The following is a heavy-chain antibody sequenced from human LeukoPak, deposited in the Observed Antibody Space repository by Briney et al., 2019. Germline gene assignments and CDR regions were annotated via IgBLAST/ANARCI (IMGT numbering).Heavy chain of an antibody. CDR2: IDSDGST. D-gene: IGHD2-21*01. CDR1: GFTVSNNY. V-gene: IGHV3-66*01. J-gene: IGHJ4*02. Sequence: GGSLRLSCAASGFTVSNNYMAWVRQAPGKGLEWASVIDSDGSTYYADSVRGRFTISRDNSKNTLFLQMNSLGAEDTAVYYCAKDLFHGGPNDYWGQGTLVTVSS. CDR3: AKDLFHGGPNDY.